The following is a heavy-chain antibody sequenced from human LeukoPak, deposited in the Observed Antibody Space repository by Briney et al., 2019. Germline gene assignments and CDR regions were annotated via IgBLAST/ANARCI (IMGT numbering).Heavy chain of an antibody. D-gene: IGHD3-16*01. J-gene: IGHJ4*02. V-gene: IGHV1-2*04. CDR3: ARGIVWGSEFDY. CDR2: INPNSGGT. CDR1: GYTFTGYY. Sequence: GASVTVFCKASGYTFTGYYMHWVRQAPGQGLEWMGWINPNSGGTNYAQKFQGWVTMTRDTSISTAYMELSRLRSDDTAVYYCARGIVWGSEFDYWGQGTLVTVSS.